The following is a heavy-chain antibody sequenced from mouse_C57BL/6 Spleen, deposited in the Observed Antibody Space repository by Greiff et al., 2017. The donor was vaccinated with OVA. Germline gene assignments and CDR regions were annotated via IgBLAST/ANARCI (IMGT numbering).Heavy chain of an antibody. J-gene: IGHJ3*01. Sequence: VQLQQPGAELVKPGASVKLSCQTSGYTFTSYWMHWVKQMPGQGLEWIGMIHPTSGSTNYNDKFKSKATLTVDKASSTAYMQLSSLTSEDPAVYYCRATGAHWGQGTLVTVPA. CDR1: GYTFTSYW. D-gene: IGHD3-3*01. CDR2: IHPTSGST. CDR3: RATGAH. V-gene: IGHV1-64*01.